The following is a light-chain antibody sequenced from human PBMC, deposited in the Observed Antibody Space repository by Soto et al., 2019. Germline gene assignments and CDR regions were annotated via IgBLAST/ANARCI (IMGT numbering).Light chain of an antibody. Sequence: QSVLTQPPSVSETPGQRVTISCSGSSSNIGSNTVNWYRQLPVTAPKLLIYSNTQRPSGVPDRFSGSKSGTSASLAISGLQSEDEADYYCAVWDDSLNGCVFGTGTKLTVL. V-gene: IGLV1-44*01. CDR1: SSNIGSNT. CDR3: AVWDDSLNGCV. J-gene: IGLJ1*01. CDR2: SNT.